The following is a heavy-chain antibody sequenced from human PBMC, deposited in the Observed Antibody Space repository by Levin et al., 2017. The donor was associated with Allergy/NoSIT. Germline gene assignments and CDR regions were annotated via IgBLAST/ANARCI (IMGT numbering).Heavy chain of an antibody. V-gene: IGHV4-34*01. J-gene: IGHJ6*02. D-gene: IGHD6-13*01. Sequence: KSSETLSLTCGVSGGSFFSSYWSWIRQPPGKGLEWIGEINHSGSTKYNPSLKSRVTISVDTSENQISLRLTSVTAADTAVYYCAGAFASAGTDSIYFYYYGVDVWGQGTTVTVSS. CDR1: GGSFFSSY. CDR3: AGAFASAGTDSIYFYYYGVDV. CDR2: INHSGST.